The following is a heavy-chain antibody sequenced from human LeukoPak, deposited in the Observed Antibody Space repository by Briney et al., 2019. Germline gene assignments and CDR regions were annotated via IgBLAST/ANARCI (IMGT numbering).Heavy chain of an antibody. CDR3: ARELTTFYYDISGYYGHAFDI. CDR1: GFXVSSNY. J-gene: IGHJ3*02. Sequence: GGSLRLSCAASGFXVSSNYMSWVRQAPGKGLEWVSVIYSGGGTYYADSVKGRFTISRDNSKNTLFLQMNSLRAEDTAVYYCARELTTFYYDISGYYGHAFDIWGQGTMVTVSS. D-gene: IGHD3-22*01. CDR2: IYSGGGT. V-gene: IGHV3-66*01.